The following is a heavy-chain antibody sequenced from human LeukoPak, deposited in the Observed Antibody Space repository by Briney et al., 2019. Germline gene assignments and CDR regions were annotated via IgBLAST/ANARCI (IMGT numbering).Heavy chain of an antibody. D-gene: IGHD3-22*01. Sequence: ASVKVSCKASGYTFTSYDINWVRQATGQGLEWMGWMNPNSGNTGYAQKFQGGVTMTRNTSISTAYMELSSLRSEDTAVYYCARGRGITMIVVVSNNWFDPWGQGTLVTVSS. CDR3: ARGRGITMIVVVSNNWFDP. CDR1: GYTFTSYD. CDR2: MNPNSGNT. J-gene: IGHJ5*02. V-gene: IGHV1-8*01.